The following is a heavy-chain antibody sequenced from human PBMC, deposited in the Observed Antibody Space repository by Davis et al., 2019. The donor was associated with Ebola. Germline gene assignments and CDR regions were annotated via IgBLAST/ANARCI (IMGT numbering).Heavy chain of an antibody. CDR2: IYYSGST. CDR1: GGSISSYY. Sequence: SETLSLTCTVSGGSISSYYWSWIRQPPGKGLEWIGYIYYSGSTNYNPPLKSRVTISVDTSKNQFSLKLSSVTAADTAVYYCARVAGYSYGYPLDIWGQGTMVTVSS. J-gene: IGHJ3*02. CDR3: ARVAGYSYGYPLDI. V-gene: IGHV4-59*01. D-gene: IGHD5-18*01.